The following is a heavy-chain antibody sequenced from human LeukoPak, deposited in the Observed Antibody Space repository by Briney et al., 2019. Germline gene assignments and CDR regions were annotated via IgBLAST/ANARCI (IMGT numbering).Heavy chain of an antibody. CDR2: LVYDERS. V-gene: IGHV3-33*05. D-gene: IGHD6-19*01. Sequence: PGGSLRLSCAASGFPFSSYGMHWVRQAPGKGLEWVARLVYDERSDYANSVKGRFSTSRDNSKNTLFLDMSDLRVEDTAVYYCARDLSAAFDFWGQGVLVTVSS. J-gene: IGHJ4*02. CDR1: GFPFSSYG. CDR3: ARDLSAAFDF.